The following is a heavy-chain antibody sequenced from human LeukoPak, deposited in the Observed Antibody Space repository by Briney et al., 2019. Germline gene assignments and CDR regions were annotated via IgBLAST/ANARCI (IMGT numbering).Heavy chain of an antibody. D-gene: IGHD6-19*01. CDR3: AKTGIAVAGTDY. Sequence: GGSPRLSCAASRFTFSSYAMSWVRQAPGKGLEWVSAISGSGGSTYYADSVKGRFTISRDNSKNTLYLQMNSLRAEDTAVYYCAKTGIAVAGTDYWGQGTLVTVSS. J-gene: IGHJ4*02. CDR2: ISGSGGST. V-gene: IGHV3-23*01. CDR1: RFTFSSYA.